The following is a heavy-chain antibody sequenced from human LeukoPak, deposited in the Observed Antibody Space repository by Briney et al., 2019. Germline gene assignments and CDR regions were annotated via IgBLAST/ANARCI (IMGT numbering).Heavy chain of an antibody. J-gene: IGHJ3*02. CDR1: GYTFTSYG. CDR3: ARVRTYYYDSSGYPDAFDI. Sequence: ASVKVSCKASGYTFTSYGISWVRQAPGQGLEWMGWISAYNGNTNYAQKLQGRVTMTTDTSTSTAYMELSRLRSDDTAVYYCARVRTYYYDSSGYPDAFDIWGQGTMVTVSS. CDR2: ISAYNGNT. V-gene: IGHV1-18*01. D-gene: IGHD3-22*01.